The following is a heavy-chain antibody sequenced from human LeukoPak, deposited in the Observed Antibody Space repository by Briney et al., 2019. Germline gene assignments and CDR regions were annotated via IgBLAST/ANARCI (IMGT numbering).Heavy chain of an antibody. V-gene: IGHV1-18*01. J-gene: IGHJ4*02. CDR3: ARDLPMATITPYFDY. D-gene: IGHD5-24*01. CDR1: GYTFTSYG. Sequence: ASVKVSCKASGYTFTSYGIRWVRQAPGQGLEWMGWISAYNGNTNYAQKLQGRVTMTTDTSTSTAYMELRSLRSDDTAVYYCARDLPMATITPYFDYWGQGTLVTVSS. CDR2: ISAYNGNT.